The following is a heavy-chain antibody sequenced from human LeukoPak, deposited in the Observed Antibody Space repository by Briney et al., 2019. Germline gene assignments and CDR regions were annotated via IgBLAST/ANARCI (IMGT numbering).Heavy chain of an antibody. CDR1: GGSFSGYY. D-gene: IGHD3-22*01. V-gene: IGHV4-34*01. CDR3: ARDPAYYYDSSGSYYFDY. J-gene: IGHJ4*02. CDR2: INHSGST. Sequence: KPSETLSLTCAVYGGSFSGYYWSWIRQPPGKGLEWIGEINHSGSTNYNPSLKSRVTISVDTSKNQFSLKLSSVTAADTAVYYCARDPAYYYDSSGSYYFDYWGQGTLVTVSS.